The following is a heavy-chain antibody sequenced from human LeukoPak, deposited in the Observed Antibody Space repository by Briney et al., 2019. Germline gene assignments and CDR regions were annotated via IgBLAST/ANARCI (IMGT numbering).Heavy chain of an antibody. J-gene: IGHJ4*02. CDR1: GGSISSYY. D-gene: IGHD3-3*01. CDR2: IYHSGST. V-gene: IGHV4-38-2*02. Sequence: SETLSLTCTVSGGSISSYYWGWIRQPPGKGLEWIGSIYHSGSTYYNPSLKSRVTISVDTSKNQFSLKLSSVTAADTAVYYCARILGPQSSTYYDFWSGYYFDYWGQGTLVTVSS. CDR3: ARILGPQSSTYYDFWSGYYFDY.